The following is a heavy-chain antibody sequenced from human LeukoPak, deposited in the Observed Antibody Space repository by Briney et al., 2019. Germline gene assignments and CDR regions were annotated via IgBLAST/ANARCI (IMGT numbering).Heavy chain of an antibody. CDR3: ARDVWGRGAFDI. Sequence: SETLYLTCTVSGGSISSGGYYWSWIRQHPGKGLEWIGYIYYSGSTYYNPSLKSRVTISVDTSKNQFSLKLNSVTAADTAVYYCARDVWGRGAFDIWGQGTMVTVSS. V-gene: IGHV4-31*03. D-gene: IGHD7-27*01. J-gene: IGHJ3*02. CDR1: GGSISSGGYY. CDR2: IYYSGST.